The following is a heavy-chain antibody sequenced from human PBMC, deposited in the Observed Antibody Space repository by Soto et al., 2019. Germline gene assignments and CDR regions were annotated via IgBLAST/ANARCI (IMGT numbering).Heavy chain of an antibody. CDR2: IYPGDSDT. Sequence: PGESLKISCKASGYSFTTYWIGWVRQMPGKGLEWIVIIYPGDSDTRYSPSFQGQVTISADKSISTAYLQWSSLKASDSAMFYCARKDIAGNSVDFGGQGTLVTVS. J-gene: IGHJ4*02. CDR3: ARKDIAGNSVDF. V-gene: IGHV5-51*01. CDR1: GYSFTTYW. D-gene: IGHD6-13*01.